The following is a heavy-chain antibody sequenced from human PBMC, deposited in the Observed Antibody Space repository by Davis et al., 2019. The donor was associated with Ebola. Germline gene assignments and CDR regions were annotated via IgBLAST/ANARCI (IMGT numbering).Heavy chain of an antibody. CDR2: VYPGDSDI. D-gene: IGHD2-15*01. J-gene: IGHJ6*02. Sequence: GGSLRLSCQGSGYMFAKYWIGWVRQVSGKGLEWMGIVYPGDSDITYSPSFQGQVTISVDKSLSTTFLQWSTLKASDTAIYYCARMPRGYLDEGYALDVWGQGTTVTVSS. CDR1: GYMFAKYW. CDR3: ARMPRGYLDEGYALDV. V-gene: IGHV5-51*01.